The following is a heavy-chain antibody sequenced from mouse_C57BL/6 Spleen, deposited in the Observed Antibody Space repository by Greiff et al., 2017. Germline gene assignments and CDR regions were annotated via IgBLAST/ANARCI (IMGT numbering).Heavy chain of an antibody. CDR2: IRSKSNNYAT. V-gene: IGHV10-1*01. Sequence: GGGLVQPKGSLKLSCAASGFSFTTYAMNWVRQAPGKGLEWVARIRSKSNNYATYYADSVKDRFTISRDDSESMLYLQMNNLKTEDTAMYYCVRRGDYDGGFAYWGQGTLVTVSA. CDR3: VRRGDYDGGFAY. D-gene: IGHD2-4*01. J-gene: IGHJ3*01. CDR1: GFSFTTYA.